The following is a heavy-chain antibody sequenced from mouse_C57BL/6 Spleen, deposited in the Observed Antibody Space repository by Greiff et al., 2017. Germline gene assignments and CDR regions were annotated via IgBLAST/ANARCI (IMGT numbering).Heavy chain of an antibody. D-gene: IGHD2-5*01. V-gene: IGHV5-17*01. CDR3: ARTPYSNNWYFDV. J-gene: IGHJ1*03. CDR2: ISSGSSTI. Sequence: EVMLVESGGGLVKPGGSLKLSCAASGFTFSDYGMHWVRQAPEKGLEWVAYISSGSSTIYYADTVKGRFTISRDNAKNTLFLQMTSLRSEDTAMYYCARTPYSNNWYFDVWGTGTTVTVSS. CDR1: GFTFSDYG.